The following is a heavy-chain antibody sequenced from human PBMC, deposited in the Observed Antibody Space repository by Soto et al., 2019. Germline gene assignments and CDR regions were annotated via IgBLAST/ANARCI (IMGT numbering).Heavy chain of an antibody. D-gene: IGHD2-15*01. CDR1: GYTFTHFD. J-gene: IGHJ4*02. Sequence: QVHLVQSGAEVRKPGASVRVSGKTSGYTFTHFDIHWVRQATGQGLEWVGWMNPDSGNSGFTQRFQGRVSMTRNASMSTAYMEIHSLTSADTAIHYCARAYHLVPKFWGQGTLVTVSS. CDR3: ARAYHLVPKF. CDR2: MNPDSGNS. V-gene: IGHV1-8*01.